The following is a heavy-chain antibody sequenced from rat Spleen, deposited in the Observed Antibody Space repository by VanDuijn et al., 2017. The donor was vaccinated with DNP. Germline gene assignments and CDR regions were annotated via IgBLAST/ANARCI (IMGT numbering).Heavy chain of an antibody. CDR2: IGTSGSRT. CDR1: GFTFRNYY. V-gene: IGHV5-25*01. CDR3: ARQTTGIKGDY. D-gene: IGHD1-9*01. Sequence: EVQLVESGGGLVQPGRSLKLSCAASGFTFRNYYMAWVRQAPKKGLEWVATIGTSGSRTHYPDSVKGRFTISRDNTKSSLFLQMNSLRSEDTATYYCARQTTGIKGDYWGQGVMVTVSS. J-gene: IGHJ2*01.